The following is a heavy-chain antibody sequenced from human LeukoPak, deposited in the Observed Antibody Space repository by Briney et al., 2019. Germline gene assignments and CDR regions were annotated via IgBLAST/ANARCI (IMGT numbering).Heavy chain of an antibody. CDR3: AKENWYLYNNNWYKTWFDP. CDR2: IDGGGGST. V-gene: IGHV3-23*01. Sequence: PSETLSLTCAVYGGSFSGYYWSWIRQPPGKGLEWVSYIDGGGGSTNYADSVKGRFTISRDNSKNTLYLQMNSLRAEDTAIYYCAKENWYLYNNNWYKTWFDPWGQGTLVTVSS. J-gene: IGHJ5*02. D-gene: IGHD6-13*01. CDR1: GGSFSGYY.